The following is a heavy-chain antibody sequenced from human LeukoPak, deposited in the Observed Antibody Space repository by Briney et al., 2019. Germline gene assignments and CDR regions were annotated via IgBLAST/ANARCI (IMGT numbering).Heavy chain of an antibody. CDR3: ACRDLTSTWSFP. Sequence: RGESLKISCQGFGYSFSSYWIGWVRQLPGKGLEWMGVIYPGETRIRYNPSFQGQVTISVDKSISTAYLQWVSLRASDSAMYYCACRDLTSTWSFPWGQGTLVTVSS. V-gene: IGHV5-51*01. CDR2: IYPGETRI. D-gene: IGHD6-13*01. J-gene: IGHJ5*02. CDR1: GYSFSSYW.